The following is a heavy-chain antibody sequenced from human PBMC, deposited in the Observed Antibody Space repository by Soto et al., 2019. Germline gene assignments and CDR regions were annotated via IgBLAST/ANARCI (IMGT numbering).Heavy chain of an antibody. Sequence: ASVKVSCKASGYTFTGYYMHWVRQAPGQGLEWMGWINPNSGGTNYAQKFQGRVTMTRDTSISTAYMELSRLRSDDTAVYYCATAPDTAMVTGVDYWGQGTLVTVSS. V-gene: IGHV1-2*02. CDR3: ATAPDTAMVTGVDY. J-gene: IGHJ4*02. D-gene: IGHD5-18*01. CDR2: INPNSGGT. CDR1: GYTFTGYY.